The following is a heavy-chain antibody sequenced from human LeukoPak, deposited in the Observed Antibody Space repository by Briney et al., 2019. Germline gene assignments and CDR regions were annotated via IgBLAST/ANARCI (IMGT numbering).Heavy chain of an antibody. CDR3: AKPIVGATVENFQH. V-gene: IGHV3-23*01. D-gene: IGHD1-26*01. J-gene: IGHJ1*01. Sequence: PGGSLRLSCADSGCTFSSYAMSWVRQAPGKGLEWVSAISGSGGSTYYADSVKGRFTISRDNSKNTLYLQMNSLRAEDTAVYYCAKPIVGATVENFQHWGQGTLVTVSS. CDR1: GCTFSSYA. CDR2: ISGSGGST.